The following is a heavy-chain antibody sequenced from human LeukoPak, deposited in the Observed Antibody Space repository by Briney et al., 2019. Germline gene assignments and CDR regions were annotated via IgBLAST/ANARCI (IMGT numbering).Heavy chain of an antibody. V-gene: IGHV1-2*02. Sequence: GASVKVSCKASGYTFTGYYMHWVRQAPGQGLEWMGWINPNSGGTNYAQKFQGRVTMTRDTSISTAYMELSRLRSDDTAVYYCARDEPNYYDSSGYYFFSYWGQGTLVTVSS. CDR2: INPNSGGT. CDR3: ARDEPNYYDSSGYYFFSY. J-gene: IGHJ4*02. CDR1: GYTFTGYY. D-gene: IGHD3-22*01.